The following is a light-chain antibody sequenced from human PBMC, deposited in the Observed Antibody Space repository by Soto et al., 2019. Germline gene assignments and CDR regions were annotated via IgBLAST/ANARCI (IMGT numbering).Light chain of an antibody. CDR2: DTS. J-gene: IGKJ3*01. Sequence: EIVLTEAPATLSLSPGQRATFSCRPSQSVSGYLAWYQQKPGQAPRLLIYDTSPRATGVPARFSGSGSGTDFTLTISSLEPEDFAVYYCQQRSSWPTFGPGTKVDIK. V-gene: IGKV3-11*01. CDR1: QSVSGY. CDR3: QQRSSWPT.